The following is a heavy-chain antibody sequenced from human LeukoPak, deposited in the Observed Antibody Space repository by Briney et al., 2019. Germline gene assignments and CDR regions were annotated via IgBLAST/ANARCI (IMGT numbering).Heavy chain of an antibody. Sequence: PGGSLRLSCAASGFTFSSYEMNWVRQAPGKGLEWVAVISYDGSNKYYADSVKGRFTISRDNSKNTLYLQMNSLRAEDTAVYYCARPYCSSTSCFDAFDIWGQGTMVTVSS. CDR3: ARPYCSSTSCFDAFDI. CDR1: GFTFSSYE. CDR2: ISYDGSNK. D-gene: IGHD2-2*01. J-gene: IGHJ3*02. V-gene: IGHV3-30*04.